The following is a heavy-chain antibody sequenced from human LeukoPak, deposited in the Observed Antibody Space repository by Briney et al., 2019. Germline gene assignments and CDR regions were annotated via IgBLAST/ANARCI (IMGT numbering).Heavy chain of an antibody. J-gene: IGHJ6*02. D-gene: IGHD1-26*01. CDR2: IYYSGST. CDR1: GGSISSSSYY. CDR3: ARHRADYYYYGMDV. Sequence: SETLSLTCTVSGGSISSSSYYWGWIRQPPGKGLEWIGSIYYSGSTYYNPSLKSRVTISVDASKDQFSLKLSSVTAADTAVYYCARHRADYYYYGMDVWGQGTTVTVSS. V-gene: IGHV4-39*01.